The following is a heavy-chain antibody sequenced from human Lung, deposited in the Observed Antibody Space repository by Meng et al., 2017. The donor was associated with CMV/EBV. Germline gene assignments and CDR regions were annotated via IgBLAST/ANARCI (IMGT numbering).Heavy chain of an antibody. D-gene: IGHD5-24*01. CDR2: IYHSGST. Sequence: GSLRLXXAVSGDSISSSYWWSWVRQPPGKGLEWIGEIYHSGSTNYNPSLKSRVTISVDKSKNQFSLNLRSVTAADTAVYFCARVNIGWRPFDYWGQGTLVTVSS. CDR1: GDSISSSYW. CDR3: ARVNIGWRPFDY. V-gene: IGHV4-4*01. J-gene: IGHJ4*02.